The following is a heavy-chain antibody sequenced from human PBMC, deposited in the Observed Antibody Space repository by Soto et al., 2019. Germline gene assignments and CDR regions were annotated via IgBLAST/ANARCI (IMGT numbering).Heavy chain of an antibody. J-gene: IGHJ6*02. CDR2: ISSSSSYI. Sequence: PGGSLRLSWAASGFTFSSYSMNWVRQAPGKGLEWVSSISSSSSYIYYADSVKGRFTISRDNAKNSLYLQMNSLRAEDTAVYYCARDPYYYDSSGYRAPGRYYGMDVWGQGTTVTVSS. V-gene: IGHV3-21*01. D-gene: IGHD3-22*01. CDR1: GFTFSSYS. CDR3: ARDPYYYDSSGYRAPGRYYGMDV.